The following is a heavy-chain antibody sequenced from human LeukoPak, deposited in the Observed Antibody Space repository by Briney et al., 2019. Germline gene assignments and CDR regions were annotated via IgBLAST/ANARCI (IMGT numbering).Heavy chain of an antibody. D-gene: IGHD1-26*01. CDR1: GFAFSNAW. Sequence: GGSLRLSCAASGFAFSNAWMSWVRQAPGKGLEWVGLIKSKTDGGTTDYAAPVKGRFTISRDDSKNTLYLQMNSLKTEDTAVYYCTTESGGFPKNWFDPWGQGTLVTVSS. V-gene: IGHV3-15*01. CDR2: IKSKTDGGTT. CDR3: TTESGGFPKNWFDP. J-gene: IGHJ5*02.